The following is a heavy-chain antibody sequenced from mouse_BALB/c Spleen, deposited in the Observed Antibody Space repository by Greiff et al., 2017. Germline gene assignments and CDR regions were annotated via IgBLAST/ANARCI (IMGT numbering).Heavy chain of an antibody. Sequence: EVKVVESGGGLVKPGGSLKLSCAASGFTFSSYAMSWVRQSPEKRLEWVAEISSGGSYTYYPDTVTGRFTISRDNAKNTLYLEMSSLRSEDTAMYYCARDYGSSYLYFDVWGAGTTVTVSS. V-gene: IGHV5-9-4*01. CDR1: GFTFSSYA. J-gene: IGHJ1*01. D-gene: IGHD1-1*01. CDR2: ISSGGSYT. CDR3: ARDYGSSYLYFDV.